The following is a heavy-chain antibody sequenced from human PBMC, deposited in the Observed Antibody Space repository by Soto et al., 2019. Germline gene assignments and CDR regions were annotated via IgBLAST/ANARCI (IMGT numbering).Heavy chain of an antibody. CDR1: GFTFSRYT. Sequence: VSLRLSCAASGFTFSRYTIDWVRQAPGKGLEWVSSISSTGAYISYADSVKGRFTISRDNAKNSVSLQVNSLRAEDTAVYYCARDRDYYDSSGYYFDLWGQGALVTVSS. CDR2: ISSTGAYI. V-gene: IGHV3-21*01. D-gene: IGHD3-22*01. CDR3: ARDRDYYDSSGYYFDL. J-gene: IGHJ4*02.